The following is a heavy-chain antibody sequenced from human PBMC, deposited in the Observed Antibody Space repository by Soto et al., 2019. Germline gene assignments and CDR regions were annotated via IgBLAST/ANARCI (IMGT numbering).Heavy chain of an antibody. D-gene: IGHD3-3*01. CDR1: GYTFTRYD. Sequence: ASVKVSCKASGYTFTRYDINWVGQATGQGLEWMGWMNPNSGNTGYAQKFQGRVTMTRNTSRSTAYMELSSLRSEDTAVYYCARGGTIFVIDYYYYYYMDVLCKGTTVTVSS. V-gene: IGHV1-8*01. CDR3: ARGGTIFVIDYYYYYYMDV. J-gene: IGHJ6*03. CDR2: MNPNSGNT.